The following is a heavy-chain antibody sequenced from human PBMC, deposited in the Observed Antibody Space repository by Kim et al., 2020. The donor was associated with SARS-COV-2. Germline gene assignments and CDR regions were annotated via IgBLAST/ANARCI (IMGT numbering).Heavy chain of an antibody. CDR1: GGSISSGGYY. CDR2: IYYSGST. D-gene: IGHD3-10*01. Sequence: SETLSLTCTVSGGSISSGGYYWSWIRQHPGKGLEWIGYIYYSGSTYYNPSLKRRVIISVDTSKNQFSLKLSSVTAADTAVYYCVRGYYGSGVDPWGQGTL. V-gene: IGHV4-31*03. CDR3: VRGYYGSGVDP. J-gene: IGHJ5*02.